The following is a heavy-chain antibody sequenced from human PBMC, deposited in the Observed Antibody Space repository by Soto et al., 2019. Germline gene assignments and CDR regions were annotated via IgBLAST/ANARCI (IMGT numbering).Heavy chain of an antibody. CDR1: GGSVRGGSYF. V-gene: IGHV4-61*01. CDR2: FYYSGST. J-gene: IGHJ4*02. Sequence: PSATLSLTCTVSGGSVRGGSYFWSWVRQPPGKGLEWIGYFYYSGSTKYNPSLKSRVTILEDTSKNQFSLKLNSVTAADTAVYYCAREGRMGTFDYWGQGALVTVSS. D-gene: IGHD1-1*01. CDR3: AREGRMGTFDY.